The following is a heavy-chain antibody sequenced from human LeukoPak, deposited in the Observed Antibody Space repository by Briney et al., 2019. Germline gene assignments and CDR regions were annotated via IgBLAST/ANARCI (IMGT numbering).Heavy chain of an antibody. J-gene: IGHJ4*02. CDR2: IKQDGGDK. CDR3: VRPIRGYRANVPHGN. CDR1: GFTFSSHW. Sequence: GGSLRLSCAASGFTFSSHWMNWLRQAPGKGLEWVASIKQDGGDKYYVDSVKGRFNISRDNTQKSLFLQMNSLRVEDKAIYYCVRPIRGYRANVPHGNWGQGTLVTVSS. D-gene: IGHD5-12*01. V-gene: IGHV3-7*01.